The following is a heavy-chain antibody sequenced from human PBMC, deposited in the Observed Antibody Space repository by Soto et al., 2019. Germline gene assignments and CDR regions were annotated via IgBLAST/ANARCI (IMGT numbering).Heavy chain of an antibody. CDR1: GCSIRDSTYY. V-gene: IGHV4-39*01. CDR3: ARQASGYYYGWFDP. Sequence: PSETLSLTCTVSGCSIRDSTYYWAWIRQPPGKGLEWIGTIFYSGGTFYTPSLKSRVTMSVDTSNNQFSLKLSSVTAADTAVYYCARQASGYYYGWFDPWGQGTLVTVSS. CDR2: IFYSGGT. J-gene: IGHJ5*02. D-gene: IGHD3-22*01.